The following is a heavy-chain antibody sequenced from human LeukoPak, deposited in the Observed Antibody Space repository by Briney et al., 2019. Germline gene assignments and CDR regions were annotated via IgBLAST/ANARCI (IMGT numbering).Heavy chain of an antibody. CDR2: INHSGST. CDR3: ARGPSSGYYYPVNRDKNWFDP. V-gene: IGHV4-34*01. CDR1: GGSFSGYY. Sequence: PSETLSLTCAVDGGSFSGYYWSWIRQPPGKGLEWIGEINHSGSTNYNPSLKSRVTISVDTSKNQFSLKLSSVTAADTAVYYCARGPSSGYYYPVNRDKNWFDPWGQGTLVTVSS. D-gene: IGHD3-22*01. J-gene: IGHJ5*02.